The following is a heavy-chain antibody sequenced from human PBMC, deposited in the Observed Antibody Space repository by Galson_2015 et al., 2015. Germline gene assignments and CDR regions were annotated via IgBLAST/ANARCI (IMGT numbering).Heavy chain of an antibody. D-gene: IGHD4-17*01. CDR1: GFTFSSYA. V-gene: IGHV3-23*01. J-gene: IGHJ4*02. CDR3: AKGFSGGDYLQGGDY. CDR2: ISGSGGST. Sequence: SLRLSCAASGFTFSSYAMSWVRQAPGKGLEWVSAISGSGGSTYYADSVKGRFTISRDNSKNTLYLQMNSPRAEDTAVYYCAKGFSGGDYLQGGDYWGQGTLVTVSS.